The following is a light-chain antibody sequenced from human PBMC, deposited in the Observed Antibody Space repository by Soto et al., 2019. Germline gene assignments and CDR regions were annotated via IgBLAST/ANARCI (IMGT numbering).Light chain of an antibody. CDR2: DVS. Sequence: QSVLTQPRSVSGSPGQSVTISSTGTSSDFGGYNYVSWYQQHPGKAPKLMIYDVSKRPSGVPDRFSGSKSGNTASLTISGLQAEDEADYYCCSYAGSYTLFVFGTGTKVTVL. CDR1: SSDFGGYNY. V-gene: IGLV2-11*01. CDR3: CSYAGSYTLFV. J-gene: IGLJ1*01.